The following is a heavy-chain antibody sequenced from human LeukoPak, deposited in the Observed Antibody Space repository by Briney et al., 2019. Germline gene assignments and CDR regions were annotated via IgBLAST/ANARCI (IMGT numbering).Heavy chain of an antibody. D-gene: IGHD2-2*01. CDR1: GGSISSGDYY. J-gene: IGHJ5*02. Sequence: SQTLSLTCTVSGGSISSGDYYWRWIRQPPGTGLEWIGYIYYSGSTFHYNPSLKSRITISIDTSKNQFSLRLSSVTAADTAVYYCASTNCSSARCSGANWFGPWGQGTLVTVSS. V-gene: IGHV4-30-4*08. CDR3: ASTNCSSARCSGANWFGP. CDR2: IYYSGST.